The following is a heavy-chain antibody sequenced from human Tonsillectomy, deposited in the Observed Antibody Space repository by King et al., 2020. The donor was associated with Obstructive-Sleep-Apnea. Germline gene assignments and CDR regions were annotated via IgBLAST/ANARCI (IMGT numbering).Heavy chain of an antibody. CDR1: GYTFTSYY. Sequence: VQLVESGAEVKKPGASVKVSCKASGYTFTSYYMHWVRQAPGQGLEWMGIIKPSGGSTSYAQKFQGRVAMTRDTSTSTVYMELSSLRSDDTAVYYWARDRATQLRQNARTYYYYYGMDVWGQGTTVTVSS. CDR2: IKPSGGST. V-gene: IGHV1-46*01. D-gene: IGHD2-2*01. CDR3: ARDRATQLRQNARTYYYYYGMDV. J-gene: IGHJ6*02.